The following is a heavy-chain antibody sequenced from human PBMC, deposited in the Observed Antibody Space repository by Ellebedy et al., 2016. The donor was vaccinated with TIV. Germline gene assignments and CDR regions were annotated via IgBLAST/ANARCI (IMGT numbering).Heavy chain of an antibody. D-gene: IGHD3-22*01. Sequence: AASVKVSCKTSSSTFQGISWVRQAPGQRPEWMGWIKVQTGNTQYSNKMQGRVTLTTYTSTRTAFMELRGLRYDDTGIYYCARASDRRGFDFLDYWGQGTLVTVSS. CDR2: IKVQTGNT. CDR1: SSTFQG. CDR3: ARASDRRGFDFLDY. V-gene: IGHV1-18*01. J-gene: IGHJ4*02.